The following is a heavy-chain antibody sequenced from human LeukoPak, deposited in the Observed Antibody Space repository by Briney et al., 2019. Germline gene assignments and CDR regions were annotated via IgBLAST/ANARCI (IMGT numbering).Heavy chain of an antibody. J-gene: IGHJ4*02. V-gene: IGHV3-21*01. CDR2: ITSSGSYI. Sequence: GGSLRLSCAASGFSFSTYSMNWVRQAPGKGLEWVSSITSSGSYIYYADSVKGRFTISRGNAKNSLYLQMNSLRTEDTAVYYCASSTAIGYWGQGTLVTVSS. CDR1: GFSFSTYS. CDR3: ASSTAIGY.